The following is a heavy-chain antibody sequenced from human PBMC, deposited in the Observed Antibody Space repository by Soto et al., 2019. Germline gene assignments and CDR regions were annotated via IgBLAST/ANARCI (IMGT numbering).Heavy chain of an antibody. CDR1: GFPFRTYT. CDR3: AKDFVANNGVWEPFDM. D-gene: IGHD2-8*01. CDR2: IVGDGSII. Sequence: EVQLLESGGGLVQPGGSLRLSCAASGFPFRTYTMSWVRQAPGRGLEWVSGIVGDGSIIYYADSVKGQFTVSRDNSKNTLFLQMNSLREEDTAVYSCAKDFVANNGVWEPFDMWGQGTKVTVFS. J-gene: IGHJ3*02. V-gene: IGHV3-23*03.